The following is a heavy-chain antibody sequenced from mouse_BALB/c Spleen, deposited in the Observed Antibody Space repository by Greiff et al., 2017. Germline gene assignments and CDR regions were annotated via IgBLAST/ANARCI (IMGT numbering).Heavy chain of an antibody. Sequence: EVQLVESGGDLVKPGGSLKLSCAASGFTFSSYGMSWVRQTPDKRLEWVATISSGGSYTYYPDSVKGRFTISRDNAKNTLYLQMSSLKSEDTAMYYCARTASFDYWGQGTTLTVSS. CDR1: GFTFSSYG. D-gene: IGHD6-1*01. CDR3: ARTASFDY. CDR2: ISSGGSYT. J-gene: IGHJ2*01. V-gene: IGHV5-6*01.